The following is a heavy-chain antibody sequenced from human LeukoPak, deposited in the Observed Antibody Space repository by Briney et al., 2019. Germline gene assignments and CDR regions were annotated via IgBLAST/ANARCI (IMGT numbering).Heavy chain of an antibody. D-gene: IGHD4-17*01. CDR2: ISTTSDFI. V-gene: IGHV3-48*01. CDR1: GFIFSDYN. Sequence: GGSLRLSCAASGFIFSDYNFNWVRQAPGKGLEWVSYISTTSDFIYYADSVKGRFTVSRDNAKNSLYLQMNSLRGEDTAVYYCARATVSYAFDIWGQGTMVTVSS. CDR3: ARATVSYAFDI. J-gene: IGHJ3*02.